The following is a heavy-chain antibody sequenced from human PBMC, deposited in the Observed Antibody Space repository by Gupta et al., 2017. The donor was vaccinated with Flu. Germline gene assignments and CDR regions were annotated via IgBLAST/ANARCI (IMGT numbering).Heavy chain of an antibody. D-gene: IGHD2-15*01. CDR3: ARDRRLYCSGGSCYPGIGY. CDR2: IWYDGSNK. J-gene: IGHJ4*02. V-gene: IGHV3-33*01. Sequence: GLEWMAVIWYDGSNKYYADSVKGRFTISRDNSKNTLYLQMNSLRAEDTAVYYCARDRRLYCSGGSCYPGIGYWGQGTLVTVSS.